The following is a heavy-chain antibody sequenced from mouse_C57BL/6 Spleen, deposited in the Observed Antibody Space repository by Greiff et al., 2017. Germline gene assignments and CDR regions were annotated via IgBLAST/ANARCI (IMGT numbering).Heavy chain of an antibody. CDR1: GYTFTDYY. D-gene: IGHD1-1*01. CDR3: AREGTTVVATYYYAMDY. Sequence: QVQLKESGAELVRPGASVKLSCKASGYTFTDYYINWVKQRPGQGLEWIARIYPGSGNTYYNEKFKGKATLTAEKSSSTAYMQLSSLTSEDSAVYFCAREGTTVVATYYYAMDYWGQGTSVTVSS. J-gene: IGHJ4*01. V-gene: IGHV1-76*01. CDR2: IYPGSGNT.